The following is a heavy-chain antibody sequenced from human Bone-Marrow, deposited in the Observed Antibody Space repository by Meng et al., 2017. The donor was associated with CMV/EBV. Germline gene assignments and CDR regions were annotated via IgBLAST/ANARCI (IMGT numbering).Heavy chain of an antibody. J-gene: IGHJ6*02. CDR2: ISSSGTYI. Sequence: GESLKISCAASGFTFSSYSMNWVRQAPGKGLEWVSSISSSGTYIYYADSVKGRFTISRDNAKNSLYLQMNSLRAEDTAVYYCARDLYCSSTSCFIRYYYYGMDVWGQGTTVTVSS. V-gene: IGHV3-21*01. CDR1: GFTFSSYS. D-gene: IGHD2-2*01. CDR3: ARDLYCSSTSCFIRYYYYGMDV.